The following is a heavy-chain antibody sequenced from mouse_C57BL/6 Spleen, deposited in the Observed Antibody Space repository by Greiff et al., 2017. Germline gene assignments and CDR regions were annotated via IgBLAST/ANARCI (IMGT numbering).Heavy chain of an antibody. Sequence: EVKVVESGGGLVKPGGSLKLSCAASGFTFSDYGMHWVRQAPEKGLEWVAYISSGSSTIYYADTVKGRFTISRDNAKNTLFLQMTSLRSEDTAMYYCARNVNYYGRVWYFDVWGTGTTVTVSS. CDR1: GFTFSDYG. CDR3: ARNVNYYGRVWYFDV. D-gene: IGHD1-1*01. CDR2: ISSGSSTI. J-gene: IGHJ1*03. V-gene: IGHV5-17*01.